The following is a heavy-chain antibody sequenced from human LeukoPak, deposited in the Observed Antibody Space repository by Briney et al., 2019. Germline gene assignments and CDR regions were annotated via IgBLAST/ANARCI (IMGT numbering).Heavy chain of an antibody. J-gene: IGHJ6*04. D-gene: IGHD7-27*01. CDR2: ISYDGSNK. CDR3: AKDLQTGDDVSLYYYYYGMDV. CDR1: GFTFSSYG. V-gene: IGHV3-30*18. Sequence: GGSLRLSCAASGFTFSSYGIHWVRQAPGKGLEWVAVISYDGSNKYFAGSVKGRFTISRDNSKNTLYLQMSSLRAEDTAVYYCAKDLQTGDDVSLYYYYYGMDVWGKGTTVTVSS.